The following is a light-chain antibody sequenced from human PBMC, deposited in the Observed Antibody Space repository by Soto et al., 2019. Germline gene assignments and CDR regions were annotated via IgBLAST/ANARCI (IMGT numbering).Light chain of an antibody. Sequence: QSVLTQPRSVSGSPGQSVTISCTGTSSDVGGHNYVSWYQQHPGKAPKLMISSVSKRPSGVPDRFSGSKSGNTASLTISGLQAEDEADYYCCSYAGGGTSRVFGTGTKVTVL. CDR2: SVS. CDR1: SSDVGGHNY. CDR3: CSYAGGGTSRV. J-gene: IGLJ1*01. V-gene: IGLV2-11*01.